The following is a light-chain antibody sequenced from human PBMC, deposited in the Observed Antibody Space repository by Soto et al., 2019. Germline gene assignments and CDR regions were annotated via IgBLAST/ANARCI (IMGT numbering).Light chain of an antibody. CDR1: QAISSY. V-gene: IGKV1-9*01. Sequence: DIQLTQAPSFLSASAGDRVSITCRASQAISSYLAWYQQKPGKAPKLLIYAASTLQSGVPSRFSGSGSGTEFTLTITSLQPEDFATYYCQHYNSNSEAFGQGTKVDIK. J-gene: IGKJ1*01. CDR2: AAS. CDR3: QHYNSNSEA.